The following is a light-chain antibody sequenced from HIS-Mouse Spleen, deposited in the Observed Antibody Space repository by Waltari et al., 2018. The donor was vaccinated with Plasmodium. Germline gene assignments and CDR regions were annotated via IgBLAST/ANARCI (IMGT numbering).Light chain of an antibody. J-gene: IGLJ3*02. CDR3: YSTDSSGNHRV. Sequence: SYALTQPSSVSVSPGQTARITCSGDPLPKKYAYWYQQKSGQAPVLVIYEDSKRPSGIPERFSGSSSGTMATLTISGAQVEDEADYYCYSTDSSGNHRVFGGGTKLTVL. V-gene: IGLV3-10*01. CDR2: EDS. CDR1: PLPKKY.